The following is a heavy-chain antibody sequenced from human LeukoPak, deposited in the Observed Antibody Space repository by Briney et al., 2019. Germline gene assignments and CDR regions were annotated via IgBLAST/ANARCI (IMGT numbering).Heavy chain of an antibody. Sequence: ASVKVSCKASGYTFTSYDINWVRQATGQGLEWMGWMNPNSGNTGYAQKFQGRVTMTRNTSISTAYMELSSLRSEDTAVYYCARRQSSSWYYYYYYYGMNVWGQGTTVTVSS. CDR1: GYTFTSYD. V-gene: IGHV1-8*01. CDR3: ARRQSSSWYYYYYYYGMNV. J-gene: IGHJ6*02. CDR2: MNPNSGNT. D-gene: IGHD6-13*01.